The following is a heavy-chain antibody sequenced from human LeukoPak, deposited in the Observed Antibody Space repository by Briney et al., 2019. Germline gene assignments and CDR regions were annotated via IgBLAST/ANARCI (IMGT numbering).Heavy chain of an antibody. CDR2: IYPKSGGT. Sequence: GASVKVSCKASGYTFTDNYIHWMRQAPGQGPEWMGWIYPKSGGTNSAQKFQGRVTMTRDTSISTAYMELSRLRSDDTAVYYCARDYRVPAASRGWGFLHLPYNWFDPWGQGTLVTVSS. V-gene: IGHV1-2*02. CDR3: ARDYRVPAASRGWGFLHLPYNWFDP. D-gene: IGHD2-2*01. CDR1: GYTFTDNY. J-gene: IGHJ5*02.